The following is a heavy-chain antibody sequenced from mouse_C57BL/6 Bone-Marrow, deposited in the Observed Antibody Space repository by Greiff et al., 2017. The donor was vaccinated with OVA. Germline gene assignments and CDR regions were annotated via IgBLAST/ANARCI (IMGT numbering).Heavy chain of an antibody. CDR1: GFNIKNTY. V-gene: IGHV14-3*01. CDR2: IDPANGNT. CDR3: DLSYYYGSSYLYYAMDY. J-gene: IGHJ4*01. Sequence: VQLQQSVAELVRPGASVKLSCTASGFNIKNTYMHWVKQRPEQGLEWIGRIDPANGNTKYAPKFQGKATITADTSSNTAYLQLSSLTSEDTAIYYCDLSYYYGSSYLYYAMDYGGQGTSVTVSS. D-gene: IGHD1-1*01.